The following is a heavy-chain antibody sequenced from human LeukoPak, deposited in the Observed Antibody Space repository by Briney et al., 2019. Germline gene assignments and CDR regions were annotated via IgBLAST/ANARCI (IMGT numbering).Heavy chain of an antibody. CDR1: GGSISSYY. J-gene: IGHJ5*02. V-gene: IGHV4-4*07. CDR2: IYTSGST. CDR3: ARVEGGRAKGWWFDP. Sequence: KTSENLSLTCTVSGGSISSYYWSWIRQPAGKGLEWIGRIYTSGSTNYNPSLKSRVTMSVDTSKNQFSLKLSSVTAADTAVYYCARVEGGRAKGWWFDPWGQGTLVTVSS. D-gene: IGHD2-15*01.